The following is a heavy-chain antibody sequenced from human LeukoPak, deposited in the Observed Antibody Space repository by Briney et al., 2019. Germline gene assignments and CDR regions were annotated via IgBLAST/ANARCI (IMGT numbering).Heavy chain of an antibody. D-gene: IGHD6-13*01. CDR3: ARAGSSSRGDFDY. Sequence: GRSLRLSCAASGFSFNDYGMHWVRQAPGKGLEWLAVVTYGDNIAYYRDSVKGRFTVSRDNSKNTLYLQMNSLRAEDTAVYYCARAGSSSRGDFDYWGQGTLVTVSS. J-gene: IGHJ4*02. V-gene: IGHV3-33*05. CDR1: GFSFNDYG. CDR2: VTYGDNIA.